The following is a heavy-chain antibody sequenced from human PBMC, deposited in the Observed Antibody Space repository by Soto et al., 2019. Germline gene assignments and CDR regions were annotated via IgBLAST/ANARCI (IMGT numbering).Heavy chain of an antibody. D-gene: IGHD3-10*01. CDR3: VKGGITMVRGVTTHDAFDI. V-gene: IGHV3-64D*08. Sequence: PGGSLRLSCSASGLTFSSYAMHWVRKATGKGLEYVSAISSNGGSTYYADSVKGRFTISRDNSKNTLYLQMSSLRAEDTAVYYCVKGGITMVRGVTTHDAFDIWGQGTMVTVSS. CDR1: GLTFSSYA. CDR2: ISSNGGST. J-gene: IGHJ3*02.